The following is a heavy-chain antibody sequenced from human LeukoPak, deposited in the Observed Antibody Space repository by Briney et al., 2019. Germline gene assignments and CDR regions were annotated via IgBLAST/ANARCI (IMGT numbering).Heavy chain of an antibody. CDR2: INPSSGGT. J-gene: IGHJ4*02. D-gene: IGHD5-18*01. CDR1: GYTFTGYY. Sequence: ASVKVSCKASGYTFTGYYMHWVRQAPGQGLEWMGRINPSSGGTNYAQKLQGRVTMTRDTSISTAYMELSRLRSDDTAVYYCARSGYSYGRIYFDYWGQGTLVTVSS. V-gene: IGHV1-2*06. CDR3: ARSGYSYGRIYFDY.